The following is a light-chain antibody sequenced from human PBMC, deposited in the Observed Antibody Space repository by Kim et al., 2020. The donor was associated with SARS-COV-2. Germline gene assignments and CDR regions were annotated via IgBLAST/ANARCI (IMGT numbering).Light chain of an antibody. V-gene: IGLV6-57*03. Sequence: GKTVTIACTRSRGSIDDKYVQWYQQRPGGVPTTVIYEDDQRPSGVSDRFSGSIDNSSNSASLPISGLRTEDEADYYCQSYNRDNVLFGGGTQLTVL. CDR1: RGSIDDKY. J-gene: IGLJ2*01. CDR2: EDD. CDR3: QSYNRDNVL.